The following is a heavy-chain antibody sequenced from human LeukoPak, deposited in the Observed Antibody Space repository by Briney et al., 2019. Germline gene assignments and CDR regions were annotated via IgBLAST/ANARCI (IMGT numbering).Heavy chain of an antibody. D-gene: IGHD2-15*01. V-gene: IGHV4-39*02. CDR1: SGSVRSNYYS. Sequence: SETLSLTCSVSSGSVRSNYYSWAWIRQAPGKGLEWVGGLDDSGNTYYNPSLKSRLTMSVDTSKNHFSLNLKSVAAADTSVYYCARRLRIGAAVWFDPWGQGIMVTVSS. CDR3: ARRLRIGAAVWFDP. J-gene: IGHJ5*02. CDR2: LDDSGNT.